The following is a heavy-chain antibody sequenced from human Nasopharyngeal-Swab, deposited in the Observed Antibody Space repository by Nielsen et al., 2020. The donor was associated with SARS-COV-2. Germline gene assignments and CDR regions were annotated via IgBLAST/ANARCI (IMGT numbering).Heavy chain of an antibody. Sequence: WIRQPPGKGLEWIGSIYYSGSTYYNPSLKSRVTISVDTSKNQFFLKLSSVTAADTAVYYCARRGTRCSGGSCYWDAFDIWGQGTMVTVSS. CDR3: ARRGTRCSGGSCYWDAFDI. V-gene: IGHV4-39*01. CDR2: IYYSGST. D-gene: IGHD2-15*01. J-gene: IGHJ3*02.